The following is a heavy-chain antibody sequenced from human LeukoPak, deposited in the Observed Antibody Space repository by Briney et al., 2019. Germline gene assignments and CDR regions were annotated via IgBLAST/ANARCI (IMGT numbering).Heavy chain of an antibody. J-gene: IGHJ4*02. Sequence: GGSLRLSCAASGFTFSSYSMNWVRQAPGRGLEWVSSISSSSSYIYYADSVKGRFTISRDNAKNSLYLQMNSLRAEDTAVYYCARDADYGDSLKCDYWGQGTLVTVSS. CDR3: ARDADYGDSLKCDY. V-gene: IGHV3-21*01. CDR1: GFTFSSYS. D-gene: IGHD4-17*01. CDR2: ISSSSSYI.